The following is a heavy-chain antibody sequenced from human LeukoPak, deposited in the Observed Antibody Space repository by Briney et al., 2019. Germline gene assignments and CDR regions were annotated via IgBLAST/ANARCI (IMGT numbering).Heavy chain of an antibody. CDR1: VFSPSTSR. D-gene: IGHD2-2*01. J-gene: IGHJ4*02. CDR2: IKKDGSEK. Sequence: GGALRLSCAEPVFSPSTSRISSVRQAPGARLEWVASIKKDGSEKSYVDAVKGLFTITRNNAKNSLYLKKNSLRAEDTAVYYCARGGYQLLWYWGQGTLVTVSS. CDR3: ARGGYQLLWY. V-gene: IGHV3-7*04.